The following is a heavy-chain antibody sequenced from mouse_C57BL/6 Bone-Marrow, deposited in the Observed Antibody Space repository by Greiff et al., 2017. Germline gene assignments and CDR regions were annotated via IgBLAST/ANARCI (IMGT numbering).Heavy chain of an antibody. J-gene: IGHJ1*03. Sequence: QVKLQQPGAELVKPGASVKMSCKASGYTFTSYWITWVKQRPGHGLEWSGDIYPGSGSPNYNEKLKSKATLTVATSSSSAYMQLSSLTSEDSAVYYCARPYYSNYWYFDVWGTGTTVTVSS. CDR3: ARPYYSNYWYFDV. CDR1: GYTFTSYW. CDR2: IYPGSGSP. D-gene: IGHD2-5*01. V-gene: IGHV1-55*01.